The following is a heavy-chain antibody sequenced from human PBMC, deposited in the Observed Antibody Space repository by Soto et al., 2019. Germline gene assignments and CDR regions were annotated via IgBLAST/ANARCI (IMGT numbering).Heavy chain of an antibody. J-gene: IGHJ4*02. D-gene: IGHD3-16*01. V-gene: IGHV2-5*02. Sequence: QITLKESGPTLVKPTQTLTLTCTFSGFSLSTTAVGVGWIRQPPGKALEWVALIYWDDDKRYSPSLKSRLTTXKXTXXTQVVLTMTNMDPVDTATYYCAHIAYAWVLGGFDYWGQGTLVTVSS. CDR2: IYWDDDK. CDR3: AHIAYAWVLGGFDY. CDR1: GFSLSTTAVG.